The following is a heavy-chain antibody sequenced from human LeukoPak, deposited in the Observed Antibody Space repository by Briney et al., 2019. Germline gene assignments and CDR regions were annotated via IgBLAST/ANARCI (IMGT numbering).Heavy chain of an antibody. D-gene: IGHD4-17*01. CDR2: IRSKAHRYAT. Sequence: GGSLRLSCATSRFTFNGSALHWVRQASGQGLECVGRIRSKAHRYATAYAASVKGRFTVSRDDSKNMAYLQMNSLKTEDTAIYYCTRRHYGDYVVDNWGQGTLVTVSS. CDR3: TRRHYGDYVVDN. V-gene: IGHV3-73*01. J-gene: IGHJ4*02. CDR1: RFTFNGSA.